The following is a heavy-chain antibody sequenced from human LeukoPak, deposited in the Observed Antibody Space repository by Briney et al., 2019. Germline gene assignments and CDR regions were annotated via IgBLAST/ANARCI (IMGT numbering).Heavy chain of an antibody. V-gene: IGHV4-31*03. J-gene: IGHJ3*02. CDR1: GGSISSGGYY. D-gene: IGHD3-22*01. CDR3: ARPNGYYGSDAFDI. Sequence: SETLSLTCTVSGGSISSGGYYWSWIRQHPGKGLEWIGYIYYSGSTYYNPSLKSRVTMSVDTSKNQFSLKLSSVTAADTAVYYCARPNGYYGSDAFDIWGQGTLVTVSS. CDR2: IYYSGST.